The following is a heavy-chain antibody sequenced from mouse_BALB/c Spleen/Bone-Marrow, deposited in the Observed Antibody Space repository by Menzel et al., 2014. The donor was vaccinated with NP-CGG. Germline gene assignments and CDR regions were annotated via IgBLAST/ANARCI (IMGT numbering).Heavy chain of an antibody. CDR3: ARVTTDWYFDV. J-gene: IGHJ1*01. CDR2: INPYNGDT. CDR1: GYSFTGYF. D-gene: IGHD1-1*01. V-gene: IGHV1-20*02. Sequence: EVKVEESGPELMKPGASVKISCKASGYSFTGYFMNWVMQSHGKSLEWIGRINPYNGDTFYNQKFKGKATLTVDKSSSTAHMELRSLASEDSAVYYCARVTTDWYFDVWGAGTTVTVSS.